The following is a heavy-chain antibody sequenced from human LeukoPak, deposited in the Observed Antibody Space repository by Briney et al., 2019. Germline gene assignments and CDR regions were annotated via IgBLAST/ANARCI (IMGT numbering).Heavy chain of an antibody. CDR1: GGSISSYY. V-gene: IGHV4-59*01. CDR3: ARDIASIAARHDWYFDL. Sequence: SETLSLTCKVSGGSISSYYWSWIRQSPGKGLEWIGYIHYSGSTNYNPSLKSRVTISVDTSRNQFSLKLSSATAADTAVFYCARDIASIAARHDWYFDLWGRGTLVTVS. J-gene: IGHJ2*01. CDR2: IHYSGST. D-gene: IGHD6-6*01.